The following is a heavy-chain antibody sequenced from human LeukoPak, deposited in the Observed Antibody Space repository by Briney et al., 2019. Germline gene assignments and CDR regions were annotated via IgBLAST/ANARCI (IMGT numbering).Heavy chain of an antibody. V-gene: IGHV4-39*01. D-gene: IGHD3-22*01. CDR3: ARQIGSSGYYTYYYYYYMDV. Sequence: SETLSLTCTVSGGSISSSSYYWGWIRQPPGKGLEWIGSIYYSGSTYYNPSLKSRVTISVDTSKNQFSLKQSSVTAADTAVYYCARQIGSSGYYTYYYYYYMDVWGKGTTVTVSS. J-gene: IGHJ6*03. CDR1: GGSISSSSYY. CDR2: IYYSGST.